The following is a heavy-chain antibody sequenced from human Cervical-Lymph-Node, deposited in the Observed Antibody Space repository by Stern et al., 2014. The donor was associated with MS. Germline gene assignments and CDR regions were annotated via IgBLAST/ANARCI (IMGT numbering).Heavy chain of an antibody. J-gene: IGHJ5*02. CDR1: GYTFTNYD. V-gene: IGHV1-8*01. CDR2: MKPNSGNT. Sequence: VQLVQSGAEVKKPGASAKVSCKASGYTFTNYDINWVRQTGQGLEWMGWMKPNSGNTGSAQKFQGRVTMTRNTSISTAYMELSSLSSDDTAVYYCARGGGVIITPLTSWGQGTLITVSS. CDR3: ARGGGVIITPLTS. D-gene: IGHD3-10*01.